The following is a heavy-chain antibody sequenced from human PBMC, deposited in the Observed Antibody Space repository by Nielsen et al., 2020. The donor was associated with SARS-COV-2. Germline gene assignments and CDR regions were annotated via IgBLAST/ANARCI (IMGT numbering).Heavy chain of an antibody. CDR2: INPSGGST. D-gene: IGHD6-19*01. Sequence: ASVKVSCKASGYTFTSYYMHWVRQAPGQGLEWMGIINPSGGSTSYAQKFQGRVTMTRDTSTSTVYMELSSLRSEDTAVYYCARDVSTYYSGWYGAFDIWGQGTMVTVSS. CDR1: GYTFTSYY. V-gene: IGHV1-46*01. J-gene: IGHJ3*02. CDR3: ARDVSTYYSGWYGAFDI.